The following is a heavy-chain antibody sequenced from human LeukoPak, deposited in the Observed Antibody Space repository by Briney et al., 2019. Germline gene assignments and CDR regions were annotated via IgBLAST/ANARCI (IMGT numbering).Heavy chain of an antibody. CDR3: ARDLREWELLDFDY. CDR1: GYTFSSYG. CDR2: ISAYNGNT. V-gene: IGHV1-18*04. Sequence: GASVKVSCTASGYTFSSYGISWVRQAPGQGLEWMGWISAYNGNTNYAQKLQGRVTMTTDTSTRTAYMELRSLRSDDTAVYYCARDLREWELLDFDYWGQGTLVTVSS. J-gene: IGHJ4*02. D-gene: IGHD1-26*01.